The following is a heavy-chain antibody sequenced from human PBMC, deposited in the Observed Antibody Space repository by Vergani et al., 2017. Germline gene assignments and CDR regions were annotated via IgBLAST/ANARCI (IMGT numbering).Heavy chain of an antibody. Sequence: EVQLLESGGDLVQPGGSLRLSCAASGFSFTTYAMSWVLQAPGKGLEWVSTINTNGDYTRYGDSVKGRFTISRDNSKSTLYLQMNSLRTEDTAVYYCATKSCGTPGCQIGYFREWGQGTLVTVSS. J-gene: IGHJ1*01. CDR2: INTNGDYT. CDR1: GFSFTTYA. V-gene: IGHV3-23*01. D-gene: IGHD1-1*01. CDR3: ATKSCGTPGCQIGYFRE.